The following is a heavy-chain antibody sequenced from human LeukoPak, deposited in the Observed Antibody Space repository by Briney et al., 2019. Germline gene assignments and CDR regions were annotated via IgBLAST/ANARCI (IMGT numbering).Heavy chain of an antibody. Sequence: GESLKISCKGSGYSFTSYWIGWVRQMPGKGLEWMGIIYPGDSDTRYSPSFQGQATISADKSISTAYLQWSSLKASDTAMYYCARRALVGATSLYYFDYWGQGTLVTVSS. CDR1: GYSFTSYW. J-gene: IGHJ4*02. D-gene: IGHD1-26*01. V-gene: IGHV5-51*01. CDR2: IYPGDSDT. CDR3: ARRALVGATSLYYFDY.